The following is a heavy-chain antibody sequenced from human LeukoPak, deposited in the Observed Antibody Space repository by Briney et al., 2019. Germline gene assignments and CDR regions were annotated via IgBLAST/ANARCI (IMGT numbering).Heavy chain of an antibody. J-gene: IGHJ4*02. CDR1: GLTFSSNY. D-gene: IGHD6-19*01. V-gene: IGHV3-30*18. CDR3: AKLSGYSSGWYDY. CDR2: ISYDGSNK. Sequence: GGSLRLSCAASGLTFSSNYMSWVRQAPGKGLEWVAVISYDGSNKYYADSVKGRFTISRDNSKNTLYLQMNSLRAEDTAVYYCAKLSGYSSGWYDYWGQGTLVTVSS.